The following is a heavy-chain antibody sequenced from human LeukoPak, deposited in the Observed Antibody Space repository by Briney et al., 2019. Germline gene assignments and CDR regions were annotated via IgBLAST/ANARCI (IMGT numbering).Heavy chain of an antibody. J-gene: IGHJ6*03. CDR2: ISAYNGNT. V-gene: IGHV1-18*01. CDR1: GYTFTSYG. D-gene: IGHD2-2*02. CDR3: AREAGSHQLLYRYYYYYMDV. Sequence: GASVKVSCKASGYTFTSYGISWVRQAPGQGLEWMGWISAYNGNTNYAQKLQGRVTMTTDTSTSTAYMELRSLRSDDTAVYYCAREAGSHQLLYRYYYYYMDVWGKGTTVTVSS.